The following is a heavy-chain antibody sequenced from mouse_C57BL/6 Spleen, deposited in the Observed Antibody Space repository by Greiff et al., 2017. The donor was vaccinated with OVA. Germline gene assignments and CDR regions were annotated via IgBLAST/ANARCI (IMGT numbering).Heavy chain of an antibody. J-gene: IGHJ1*03. V-gene: IGHV5-4*01. CDR1: GFTFSSYA. CDR3: ARAKITTVVGYFDV. Sequence: EVHLVESGGGLVKPGGSLKLSCAASGFTFSSYAMSWVRQTPEKRLEWVATISDGGSYTYYPDNVKGRFTISRDNAKNNLYLQMSHLKSEDTAMYYCARAKITTVVGYFDVWGTGTTVTVSS. D-gene: IGHD1-1*01. CDR2: ISDGGSYT.